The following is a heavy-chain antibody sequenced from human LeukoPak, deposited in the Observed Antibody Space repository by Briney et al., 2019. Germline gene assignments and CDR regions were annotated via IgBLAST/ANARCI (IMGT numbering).Heavy chain of an antibody. CDR2: IYYGGNT. D-gene: IGHD1-26*01. CDR1: GGSISSYNYY. J-gene: IGHJ5*02. CDR3: VRLAVQVRIVGATTFDP. Sequence: SETLSLTCTVSGGSISSYNYYWGWIRHPPGKGLKGLGSIYYGGNTYYSPSLKSRVTISVDTSKNHFSLRLGSVTAADTALYYCVRLAVQVRIVGATTFDPWGQGTLVTVSS. V-gene: IGHV4-39*02.